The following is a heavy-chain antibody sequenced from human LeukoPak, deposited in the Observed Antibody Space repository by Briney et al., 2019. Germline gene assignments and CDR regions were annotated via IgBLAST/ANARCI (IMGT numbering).Heavy chain of an antibody. CDR3: AKGGHYKFDY. V-gene: IGHV3-7*01. J-gene: IGHJ4*02. CDR2: IKEDGSDK. D-gene: IGHD4-11*01. Sequence: PGCSLTLSCPASGFTFSTYWLKLLRQAPGNGLEWVASIKEDGSDKYYVDSVKGRFSISRDNAKNSLYLQMNSLRTEDRAVYYCAKGGHYKFDYWGQGTLVTVSS. CDR1: GFTFSTYW.